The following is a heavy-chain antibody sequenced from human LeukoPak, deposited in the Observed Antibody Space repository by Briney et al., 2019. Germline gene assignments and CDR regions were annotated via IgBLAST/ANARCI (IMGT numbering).Heavy chain of an antibody. CDR2: ISRNSRTT. CDR1: VYIFSGYG. D-gene: IGHD4-17*01. CDR3: AYYGDHEGRGGY. Sequence: GGSLRLLCAACVYIFSGYGMNGVRQSRGKGLEWVSYISRNSRTTHDADSVKSRFIISRNNAKNSVYLQMNRLRDEDTAVYYCAYYGDHEGRGGYWGQGTLVTVSS. J-gene: IGHJ4*02. V-gene: IGHV3-48*02.